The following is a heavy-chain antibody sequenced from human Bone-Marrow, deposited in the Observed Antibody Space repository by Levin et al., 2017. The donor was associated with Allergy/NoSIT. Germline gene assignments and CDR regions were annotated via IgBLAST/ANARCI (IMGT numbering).Heavy chain of an antibody. V-gene: IGHV1-2*02. D-gene: IGHD3-22*01. CDR1: GYTFTGYY. CDR3: ATGVNYYYDSSGPPLVWYFDL. J-gene: IGHJ2*01. Sequence: ASVKVSCKASGYTFTGYYMHWVRQAPGQGLEWMGWINPNSGGTNYAQKFQGRVTMTRDTSISTAYMELSRLRSDDTAVYYCATGVNYYYDSSGPPLVWYFDLWGRGTLVTVSS. CDR2: INPNSGGT.